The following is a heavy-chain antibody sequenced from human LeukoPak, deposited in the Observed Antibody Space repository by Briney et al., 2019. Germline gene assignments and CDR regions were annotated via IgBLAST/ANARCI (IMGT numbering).Heavy chain of an antibody. J-gene: IGHJ4*02. CDR2: ISSGETYE. CDR1: GFTFSNYA. V-gene: IGHV3-30*01. D-gene: IGHD3-10*01. CDR3: ARDSTYYYDSGSSGPHYFDN. Sequence: GKSLRLSCAASGFTFSNYAMHWVRQAPGKGLEWVSLISSGETYEHYADSVKGRFTISRDNSKNTLYLQLNSLRAEDTAVYYCARDSTYYYDSGSSGPHYFDNWGQGTLVTVSS.